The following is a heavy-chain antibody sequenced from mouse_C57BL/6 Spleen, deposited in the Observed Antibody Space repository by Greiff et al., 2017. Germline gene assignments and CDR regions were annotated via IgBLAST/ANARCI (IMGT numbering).Heavy chain of an antibody. Sequence: EVQLVESGGGLVQPKGSLKLSCAASGFSFNTYAMNWVRQAPGKGLEWVARIRSKSNNYATYYADSVKDRFTISRDDSESMLYLQMNNLKTEDTAMYYCVRGDDLYYAMDYWGQGTSVTVSS. CDR1: GFSFNTYA. CDR2: IRSKSNNYAT. J-gene: IGHJ4*01. V-gene: IGHV10-1*01. CDR3: VRGDDLYYAMDY.